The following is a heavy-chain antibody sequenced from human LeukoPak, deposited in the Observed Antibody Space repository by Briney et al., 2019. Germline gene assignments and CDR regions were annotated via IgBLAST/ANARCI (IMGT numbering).Heavy chain of an antibody. D-gene: IGHD3-3*01. Sequence: PGGSLRLSCTASGFTFGDYAMSWVRQAPGKGLEWVGFIRSKAYGGTTEYAASVKGRFTISRDDSKSIAYLQMNSLKTEDTAVYYCTRGPHVESWYYDFWSGYFSFDYWGQGTLVTVSS. J-gene: IGHJ4*02. CDR3: TRGPHVESWYYDFWSGYFSFDY. CDR2: IRSKAYGGTT. V-gene: IGHV3-49*04. CDR1: GFTFGDYA.